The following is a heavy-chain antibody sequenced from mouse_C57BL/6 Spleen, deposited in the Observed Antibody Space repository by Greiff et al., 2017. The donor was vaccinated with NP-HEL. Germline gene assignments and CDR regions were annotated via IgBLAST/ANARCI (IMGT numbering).Heavy chain of an antibody. J-gene: IGHJ4*01. Sequence: EVQVVESGTVLARPGASVKMSCKTSGYTFTSYWMHWVKQRPGQGLEWIGAIYPGNSDTSYNQKFKGKAKLTAVTSASTAYMELSSLTNEDSAVYYCTRYDGYYALYAMDYWGQGTSVTVSS. V-gene: IGHV1-5*01. D-gene: IGHD2-3*01. CDR3: TRYDGYYALYAMDY. CDR2: IYPGNSDT. CDR1: GYTFTSYW.